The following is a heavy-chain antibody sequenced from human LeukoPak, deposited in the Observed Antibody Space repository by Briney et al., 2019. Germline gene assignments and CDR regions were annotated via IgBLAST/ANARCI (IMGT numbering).Heavy chain of an antibody. J-gene: IGHJ4*02. CDR3: ARDRPVGVPIAISYDLDS. CDR2: ISSDGSNK. D-gene: IGHD2-2*02. V-gene: IGHV3-30*01. CDR1: GFTFSSFA. Sequence: PGTSLRLSCAASGFTFSSFAIHWVRQAPGKGLEWVAVISSDGSNKFYADSVRGRFTISRDNSKNTLNLQMNSLRPEGTAVYYCARDRPVGVPIAISYDLDSWGQGTLVSVSS.